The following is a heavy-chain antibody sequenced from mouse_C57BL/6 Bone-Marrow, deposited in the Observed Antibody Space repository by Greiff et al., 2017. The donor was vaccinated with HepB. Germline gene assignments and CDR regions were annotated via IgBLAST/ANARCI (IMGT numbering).Heavy chain of an antibody. V-gene: IGHV1-55*01. CDR2: IYPGSGST. J-gene: IGHJ4*01. CDR1: GYTFTSYW. Sequence: QVQLQQPGAELVKPGASVKMSCKASGYTFTSYWITWVKQRPGQGLEWIGDIYPGSGSTNYNEKFKSKATLTVDTSSSTAYMQLSSLTAEDSAVYYCARGYYGPNWYAMDYWGQGTSVTVSS. CDR3: ARGYYGPNWYAMDY. D-gene: IGHD1-2*01.